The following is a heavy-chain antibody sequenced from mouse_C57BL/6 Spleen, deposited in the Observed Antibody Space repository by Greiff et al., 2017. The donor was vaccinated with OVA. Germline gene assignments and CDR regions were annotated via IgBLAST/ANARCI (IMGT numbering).Heavy chain of an antibody. D-gene: IGHD1-1*01. CDR1: GYTFTSYW. CDR3: AIDYYYGSSIYAMDY. Sequence: QVQLQQPGAELVKPGASVKVSCKASGYTFTSYWMHWVKQRPGQGLEWIGRIHPSDSATNYNQKFKGKATLTVDKSSSTAYMQLSSLTSEDSAVYYCAIDYYYGSSIYAMDYWGQGTSVTVSS. V-gene: IGHV1-74*01. J-gene: IGHJ4*01. CDR2: IHPSDSAT.